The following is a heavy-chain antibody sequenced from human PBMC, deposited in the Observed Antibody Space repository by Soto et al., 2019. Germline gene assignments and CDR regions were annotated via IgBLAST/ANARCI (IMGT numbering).Heavy chain of an antibody. V-gene: IGHV1-18*01. CDR2: INTYNGNT. Sequence: QVQLVQSGAEVKNPGASVKVSCKASGYTFTRYGIGWARQAPGQGLEWMGWINTYNGNTNYAQNVQGRVTLTTDTSTCSAYMALRSLRSNDTAIYYCAFVAVYVPLRPQDVWGQGTTVIVSS. CDR1: GYTFTRYG. D-gene: IGHD6-19*01. J-gene: IGHJ6*02. CDR3: AFVAVYVPLRPQDV.